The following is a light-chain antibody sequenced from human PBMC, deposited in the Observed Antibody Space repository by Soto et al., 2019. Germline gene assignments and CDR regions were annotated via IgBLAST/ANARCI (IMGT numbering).Light chain of an antibody. V-gene: IGLV1-44*01. CDR2: SNN. Sequence: QSVLTQPPSASGTPGQTVTISCSGSYSNVGANPVSWYQQVPGRAPQPLIYSNNQRPAGVPGRFSGSRSDTSASLSISGLQSADEVDYYCASWDDTLNDYVFGTGTKVTVL. J-gene: IGLJ1*01. CDR3: ASWDDTLNDYV. CDR1: YSNVGANP.